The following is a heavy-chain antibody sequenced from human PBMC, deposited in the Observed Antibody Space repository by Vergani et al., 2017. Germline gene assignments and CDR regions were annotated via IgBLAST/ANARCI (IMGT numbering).Heavy chain of an antibody. CDR2: INWNGGST. V-gene: IGHV3-20*01. D-gene: IGHD3-22*01. Sequence: EVQLLESGGGLVQPGGSLRLSCAASGLTFTSYAMSWVRQAPGKGLEWVSTINWNGGSTGYADSVKGRFTISRDDAKNSLYLQMNRLRAEDTALYHCARVDDSSGFWYFDLWGRGTLVTVSS. CDR3: ARVDDSSGFWYFDL. J-gene: IGHJ2*01. CDR1: GLTFTSYA.